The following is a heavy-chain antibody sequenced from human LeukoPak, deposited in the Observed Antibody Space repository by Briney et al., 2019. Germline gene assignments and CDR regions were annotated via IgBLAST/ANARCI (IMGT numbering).Heavy chain of an antibody. J-gene: IGHJ4*02. CDR1: GFTLSSYA. CDR2: ISYDGSNK. CDR3: ARSMVRGVVAFDY. D-gene: IGHD3-10*01. V-gene: IGHV3-30-3*01. Sequence: GGSLRLSCAASGFTLSSYAMHWVRQAPGKGLEWVAVISYDGSNKYYADSVKGRFTISRDNSKNTLYLQMNSLRAEDTAVYYCARSMVRGVVAFDYWGQGTLVTVSS.